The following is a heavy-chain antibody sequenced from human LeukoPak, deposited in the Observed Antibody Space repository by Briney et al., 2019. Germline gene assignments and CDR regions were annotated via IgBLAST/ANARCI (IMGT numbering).Heavy chain of an antibody. CDR1: GFTFSNYG. J-gene: IGHJ4*02. V-gene: IGHV3-33*08. Sequence: PGGSLRLSCEASGFTFSNYGMHWVRQAPGKGLEWVTIIWSDGSKKYYADSVKGRFTISRDNSNDMLYLQMNSLRAEDTAVYYCARGIYGSVTYYFDYWGQGTLVTVSS. D-gene: IGHD4-11*01. CDR2: IWSDGSKK. CDR3: ARGIYGSVTYYFDY.